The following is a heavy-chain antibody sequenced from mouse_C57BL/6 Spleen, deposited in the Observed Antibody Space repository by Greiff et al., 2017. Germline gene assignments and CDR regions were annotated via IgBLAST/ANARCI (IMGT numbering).Heavy chain of an antibody. J-gene: IGHJ2*01. D-gene: IGHD2-5*01. CDR3: TRSHYSNFGGNYFDY. V-gene: IGHV1-15*01. Sequence: VQLQESGAELVRPGASVTLSCKASGYTFTDYEMHWVKQTPVHGLEWIGAIDPETGGTAYNQKFKGKAILTADKSSSTAYMELRSLTSEDSAVYYCTRSHYSNFGGNYFDYWGQGTTLTVSS. CDR1: GYTFTDYE. CDR2: IDPETGGT.